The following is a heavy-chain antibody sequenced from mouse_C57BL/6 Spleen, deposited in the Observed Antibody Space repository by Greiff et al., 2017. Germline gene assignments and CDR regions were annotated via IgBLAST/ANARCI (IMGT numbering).Heavy chain of an antibody. J-gene: IGHJ2*01. CDR2: IYPGDGDT. CDR1: GYAFSSSW. D-gene: IGHD3-2*02. V-gene: IGHV1-82*01. CDR3: ARSSSGDFDY. Sequence: QVQLKQSGPELVKPGASVKISCKASGYAFSSSWMNWVKQRPGKGLEWIGRIYPGDGDTNYNGKFKGKATLTADKSSSTAYMQLSSLTSEDSAVYFCARSSSGDFDYWGQGTTLTVSS.